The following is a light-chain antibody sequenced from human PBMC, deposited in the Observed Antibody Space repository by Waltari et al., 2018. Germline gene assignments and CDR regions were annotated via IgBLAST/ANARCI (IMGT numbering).Light chain of an antibody. CDR3: CSYAGSNTLM. J-gene: IGLJ3*02. CDR2: EVS. CDR1: SSDIGSYNL. Sequence: QSAPTQPASVSGSPGQSITISCTGTSSDIGSYNLVSWYQYHPGKAPKLIIYEVSRRPLGVSSRFSGSKSGDTASLTVSGLQAEDEADYYCCSYAGSNTLMFGGGTKLTVL. V-gene: IGLV2-23*02.